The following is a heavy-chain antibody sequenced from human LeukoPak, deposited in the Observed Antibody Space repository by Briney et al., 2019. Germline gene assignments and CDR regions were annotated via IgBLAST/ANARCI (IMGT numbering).Heavy chain of an antibody. CDR1: GGSISSYY. V-gene: IGHV4-59*01. D-gene: IGHD4-17*01. CDR2: IHYTGNT. CDR3: ARESTLTTRRNRAIVL. J-gene: IGHJ3*01. Sequence: SETLSLTCTVSGGSISSYYWTWIRQPPGKGLEWIAYIHYTGNTNDNPSLKSRVTISVDTSKNQASLKLTSVTAADTAMYYCARESTLTTRRNRAIVLWGQGTMVTVSS.